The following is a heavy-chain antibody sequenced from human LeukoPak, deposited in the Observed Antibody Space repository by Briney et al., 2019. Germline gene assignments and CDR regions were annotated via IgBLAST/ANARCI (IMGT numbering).Heavy chain of an antibody. V-gene: IGHV4-34*01. Sequence: SETLSLTCGVSDGSLSYSYYYCSWIRQPPGKGLEWIGEINHSGSPNYNPSLKSRVTMSVDTSKNQFFLKVSSVTAADTAVYYCVRRIGYSGYDLQLDPWGQGTLVTVSS. CDR1: DGSLSYSYYY. CDR2: INHSGSP. D-gene: IGHD5-12*01. CDR3: VRRIGYSGYDLQLDP. J-gene: IGHJ5*02.